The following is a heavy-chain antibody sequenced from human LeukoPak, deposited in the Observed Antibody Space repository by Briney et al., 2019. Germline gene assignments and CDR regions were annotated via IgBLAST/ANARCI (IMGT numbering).Heavy chain of an antibody. CDR1: GDSVSGNRVA. V-gene: IGHV6-1*01. Sequence: SQTLSLTCAISGDSVSGNRVAWNWIRQSPSRGLEWLGRTYYWSRWYNDYAVSVRSRITINPDTSKNQFSLQLNSVTPEDSAVYYCARDFSWGQYDYWGQGPLVTVSS. D-gene: IGHD4-11*01. J-gene: IGHJ4*02. CDR3: ARDFSWGQYDY. CDR2: TYYWSRWYN.